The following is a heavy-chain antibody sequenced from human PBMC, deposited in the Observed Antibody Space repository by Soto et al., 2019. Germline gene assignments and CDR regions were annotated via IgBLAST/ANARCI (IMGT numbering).Heavy chain of an antibody. D-gene: IGHD3-16*01. J-gene: IGHJ4*02. Sequence: GASVKVSCKASGYTFTSYAIHWVRQAPGQRLEWMGWINAGNGNTKYSQKFQGRVTITRDTSASTAYMELSSLRSEDTAVYYCARAASRYDPNDYWGQGTLVTVSS. CDR1: GYTFTSYA. CDR3: ARAASRYDPNDY. V-gene: IGHV1-3*01. CDR2: INAGNGNT.